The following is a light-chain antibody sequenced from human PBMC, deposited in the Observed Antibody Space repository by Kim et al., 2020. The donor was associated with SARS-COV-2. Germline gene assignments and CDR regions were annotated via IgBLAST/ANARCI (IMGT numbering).Light chain of an antibody. CDR3: QQRSTWPLT. CDR2: DVS. CDR1: KSVRNF. V-gene: IGKV3-11*01. J-gene: IGKJ4*01. Sequence: LSPGERATLSCRASKSVRNFLGWYQQKPGQAPRLVLYDVSNRAPGIPARFSGSGSGTDFTLTISSLEPEDFAVYYCQQRSTWPLTFGGGTKVDIK.